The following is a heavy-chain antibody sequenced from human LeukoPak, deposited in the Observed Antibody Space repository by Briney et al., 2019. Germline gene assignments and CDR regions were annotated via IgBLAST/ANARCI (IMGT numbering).Heavy chain of an antibody. Sequence: GGSLRLSCAASEFSVGSNYMTWVRQTPGKGLEWVSLIYSGGSTYYADSVKGRFTISRDNSKNTLYLQMNSLGAEDTAVYYCARLYGDYFPYYFDYWGQGTLVTVSS. V-gene: IGHV3-66*01. CDR1: EFSVGSNY. CDR3: ARLYGDYFPYYFDY. D-gene: IGHD4-17*01. CDR2: IYSGGST. J-gene: IGHJ4*02.